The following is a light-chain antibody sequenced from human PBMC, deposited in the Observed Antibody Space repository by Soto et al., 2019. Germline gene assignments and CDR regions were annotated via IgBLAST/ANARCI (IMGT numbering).Light chain of an antibody. CDR3: SSKTSRITRI. J-gene: IGLJ1*01. Sequence: QLVLTQPASVSGSPGQSITISCTGTSSDVGGYNYVSWYQQHPGKAPKLIIYEVSNRPSGISHRFSGSKSGNTASLTISGLQAEDEADYYCSSKTSRITRIFGIGTKLTVL. V-gene: IGLV2-14*01. CDR1: SSDVGGYNY. CDR2: EVS.